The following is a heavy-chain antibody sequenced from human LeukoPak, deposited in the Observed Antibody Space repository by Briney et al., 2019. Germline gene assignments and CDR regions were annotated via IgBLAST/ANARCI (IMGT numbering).Heavy chain of an antibody. J-gene: IGHJ4*02. CDR3: ASAVYSGGWKLLDY. V-gene: IGHV3-33*01. Sequence: PGGSLRLSCAASGFTFSSYGMHWVRQAPGKGLEWVAVIWYDGSNKYYADSVKGRFTISRDNSKNTLYLQMNSLRAEDTAVYYCASAVYSGGWKLLDYWGQGTLVTVSS. D-gene: IGHD6-19*01. CDR1: GFTFSSYG. CDR2: IWYDGSNK.